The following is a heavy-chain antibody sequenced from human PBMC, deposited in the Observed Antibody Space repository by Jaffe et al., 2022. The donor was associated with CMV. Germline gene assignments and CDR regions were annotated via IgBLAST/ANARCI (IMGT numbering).Heavy chain of an antibody. Sequence: EVQLVESGGGLVQPGRSLRLSCTASGFTFGDYAMSWVRQAPGKGLEWVGFIRSKAYGGTTEYAASVKGRFTISRDDSKSIAYLQMNSLKTEDTAVYYCTRGMDTAMVTAYYFDYWGQGTLVTVSS. CDR3: TRGMDTAMVTAYYFDY. D-gene: IGHD5-18*01. CDR1: GFTFGDYA. V-gene: IGHV3-49*04. J-gene: IGHJ4*02. CDR2: IRSKAYGGTT.